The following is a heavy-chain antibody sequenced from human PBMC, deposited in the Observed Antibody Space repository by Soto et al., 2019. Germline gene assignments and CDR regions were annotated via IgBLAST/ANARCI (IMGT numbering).Heavy chain of an antibody. D-gene: IGHD2-2*02. J-gene: IGHJ5*02. CDR1: GGSISSYY. V-gene: IGHV4-59*01. CDR2: IYYSGRT. CDR3: ARGYCSSTICYIWDNWFDP. Sequence: QVQLQESGPGLVKPSETLSLTCTVSGGSISSYYWSWIRQPPGKGLEWIGYIYYSGRTNYNPSLESRVTISVDTSKNQSSLKLSSVTAADTAVYYCARGYCSSTICYIWDNWFDPWGQGTLVTVSS.